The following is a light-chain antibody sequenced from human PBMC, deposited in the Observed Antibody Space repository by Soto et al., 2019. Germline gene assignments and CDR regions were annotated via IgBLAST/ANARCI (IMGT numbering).Light chain of an antibody. Sequence: QSVLTQPASVSGSPGQSITISCIGNSSDVGSYNLVSWYQQHPGKAPKVLIYEVSERPSGVSNRFSGSKSGNTASLTISGLQAEDEAEYYCCSYAGSRTHVLFGGGTKVTVL. J-gene: IGLJ2*01. CDR2: EVS. CDR3: CSYAGSRTHVL. V-gene: IGLV2-23*02. CDR1: SSDVGSYNL.